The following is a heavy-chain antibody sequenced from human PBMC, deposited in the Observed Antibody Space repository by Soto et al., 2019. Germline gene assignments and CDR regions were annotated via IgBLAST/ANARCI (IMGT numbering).Heavy chain of an antibody. CDR1: GVAMTYGGYS. Sequence: SETLSLTCSVSGVAMTYGGYSWSWIRQSPEKGLEWLGYIGHLETTYYNPSFKSRVTISVDTSKNQFSLKLSSVTAADTAVYYCARLVGGTTIDYWGQGTLVTVSS. V-gene: IGHV4-30-2*06. CDR3: ARLVGGTTIDY. J-gene: IGHJ4*02. D-gene: IGHD1-26*01. CDR2: IGHLETT.